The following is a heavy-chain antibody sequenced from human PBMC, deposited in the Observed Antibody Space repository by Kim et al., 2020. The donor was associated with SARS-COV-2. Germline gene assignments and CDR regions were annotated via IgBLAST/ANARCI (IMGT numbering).Heavy chain of an antibody. D-gene: IGHD3-9*01. J-gene: IGHJ6*02. CDR2: T. Sequence: TSYADSVKGRFTISRDTAKNTVYLKMNSLRAEDTAVYFCARDRDWFGLDVWGQGTTVTVSS. V-gene: IGHV3-74*01. CDR3: ARDRDWFGLDV.